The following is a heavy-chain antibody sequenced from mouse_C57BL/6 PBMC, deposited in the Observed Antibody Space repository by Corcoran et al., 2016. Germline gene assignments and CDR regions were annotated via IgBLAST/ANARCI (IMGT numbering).Heavy chain of an antibody. CDR3: ARKLGGSSYWYFDV. Sequence: EVQLQQSGPELVKPGASVKISCKASGYTFTDYYMNWVKQSHGKSLEWIGDINPNNGGTSYNQKFKGKATLTVDKSSSTAYMELRSLTSEDSAVYYCARKLGGSSYWYFDVWGTGTTVTVSS. V-gene: IGHV1-26*01. CDR1: GYTFTDYY. CDR2: INPNNGGT. J-gene: IGHJ1*03. D-gene: IGHD1-1*01.